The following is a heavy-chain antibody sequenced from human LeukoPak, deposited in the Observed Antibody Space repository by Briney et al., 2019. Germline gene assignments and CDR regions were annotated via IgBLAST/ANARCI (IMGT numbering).Heavy chain of an antibody. Sequence: GGSLRLSCEASGFTVRNNYMTWVRQAPGKGLEWVSVIYSGGGTYYADSVKDRFTISRDNSKNTLYLQMNSLRVEDSAVYYCTRVFAYSYGDFDNWGQGTLVTVSS. J-gene: IGHJ4*02. D-gene: IGHD5-18*01. CDR2: IYSGGGT. V-gene: IGHV3-66*01. CDR1: GFTVRNNY. CDR3: TRVFAYSYGDFDN.